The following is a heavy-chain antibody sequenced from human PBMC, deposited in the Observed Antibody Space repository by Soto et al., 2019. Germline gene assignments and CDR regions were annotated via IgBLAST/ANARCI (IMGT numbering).Heavy chain of an antibody. CDR2: ISHSGRT. V-gene: IGHV4-38-2*01. CDR1: GFSIDTAYF. J-gene: IGHJ4*02. D-gene: IGHD1-7*01. Sequence: PETLSLTWAVSGFSIDTAYFWGWSRQPPGEGLEYIGLISHSGRTFSNPSLKSRLTISFDTAKNEFSLTLKSVTAADTAVYYCSCRDHRTSAAYWGQRTSVTVSS. CDR3: SCRDHRTSAAY.